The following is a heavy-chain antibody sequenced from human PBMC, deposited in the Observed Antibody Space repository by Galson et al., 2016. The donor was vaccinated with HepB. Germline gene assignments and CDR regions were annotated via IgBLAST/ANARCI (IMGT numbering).Heavy chain of an antibody. CDR1: GYSFTTYW. CDR2: THPDDSET. V-gene: IGHV5-51*01. J-gene: IGHJ6*02. Sequence: QSGAEVKKPGESLKISCKASGYSFTTYWIAWVRQMPGKGLEWMGITHPDDSETRYSPSFQGQVTISADKSLTTAYLQWSSLKASDTAIYYCARPREDASSSWGRGYYGLDVWGQGTTVAVS. CDR3: ARPREDASSSWGRGYYGLDV. D-gene: IGHD6-6*01.